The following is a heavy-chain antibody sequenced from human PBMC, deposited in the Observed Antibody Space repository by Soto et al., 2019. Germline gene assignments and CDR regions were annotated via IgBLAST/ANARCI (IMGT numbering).Heavy chain of an antibody. CDR3: AKDRTYYDFWSGYYRSYGMDV. CDR2: ISGSGGST. D-gene: IGHD3-3*01. Sequence: LRLSCAASGFTFSSYEINWVRQAPGKGLEWVSAISGSGGSTYYADSVKGRFTISRDNSKNTLYLQMNSLRAEDTAVYYCAKDRTYYDFWSGYYRSYGMDVWGQGTTVTVSS. V-gene: IGHV3-23*01. CDR1: GFTFSSYE. J-gene: IGHJ6*02.